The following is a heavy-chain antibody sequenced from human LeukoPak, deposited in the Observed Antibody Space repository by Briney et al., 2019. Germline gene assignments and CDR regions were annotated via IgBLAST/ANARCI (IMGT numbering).Heavy chain of an antibody. CDR3: ARVSGYCSSTSCYKKDY. V-gene: IGHV1-2*02. Sequence: GASVKVSCKASGYTFTGYYMHWVRQAPGQGLEWMGWINPNSGGTNYAQKFQGRVIMTRDTTISTAYMELSRLRSDDTAVYYCARVSGYCSSTSCYKKDYWGQGTLVTVSS. D-gene: IGHD2-2*02. CDR1: GYTFTGYY. CDR2: INPNSGGT. J-gene: IGHJ4*02.